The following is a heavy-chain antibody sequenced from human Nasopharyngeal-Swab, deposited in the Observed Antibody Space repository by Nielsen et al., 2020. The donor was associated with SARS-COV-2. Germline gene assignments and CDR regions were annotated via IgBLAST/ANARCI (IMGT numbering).Heavy chain of an antibody. CDR2: IYSGGST. J-gene: IGHJ6*02. CDR3: ARVRYYYYGMDV. Sequence: WIRQCPGKGLEWVSVIYSGGSTYYADSVKGRFTISRDNSKNTLYLQMNSLRAEDTAVYYCARVRYYYYGMDVWGQGTTVTVSS. V-gene: IGHV3-53*01.